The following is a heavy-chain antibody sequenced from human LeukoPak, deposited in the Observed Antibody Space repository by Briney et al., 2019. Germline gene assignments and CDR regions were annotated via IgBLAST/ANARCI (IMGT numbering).Heavy chain of an antibody. J-gene: IGHJ3*02. V-gene: IGHV3-74*01. CDR1: GFTFSSYW. CDR3: AKVGSSSWDAFHI. Sequence: GGSLRLSCAASGFTFSSYWMHWVRQAPGKGLVWVSRINSDGSSTSYADSVKGRFTISRDNAKNTMYLQMNSLRAEDTAIYYCAKVGSSSWDAFHIWGQGTMVTVSS. D-gene: IGHD6-13*01. CDR2: INSDGSST.